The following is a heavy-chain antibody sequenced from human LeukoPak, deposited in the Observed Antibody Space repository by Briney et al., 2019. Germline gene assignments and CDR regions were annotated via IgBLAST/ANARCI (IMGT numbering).Heavy chain of an antibody. CDR2: IIPILGIA. V-gene: IGHV1-69*04. CDR3: ASTRTGSSWYRGNVFDY. J-gene: IGHJ4*02. D-gene: IGHD6-13*01. CDR1: GGTFSSYA. Sequence: ASVKVSCKASGGTFSSYAISWVRQAPGQGLEWMGRIIPILGIANYAQKFQGRVTITADKSTSTAYMELSSPRSEDTAVYYCASTRTGSSWYRGNVFDYWGQGTLVTVSS.